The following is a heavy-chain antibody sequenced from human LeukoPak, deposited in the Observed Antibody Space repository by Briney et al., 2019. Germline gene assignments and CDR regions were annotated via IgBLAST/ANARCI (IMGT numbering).Heavy chain of an antibody. D-gene: IGHD3-10*01. Sequence: AASVKVSFKASGYTFTVYYMHWVRQAPGQGLEWMGWINPNSGGTNYAQKFQGRVTMTRDTSISTAYMELSRLRSDDTAVYYCARESMVRGDGAGPWGQGTLVTVSS. J-gene: IGHJ5*02. CDR1: GYTFTVYY. CDR3: ARESMVRGDGAGP. CDR2: INPNSGGT. V-gene: IGHV1-2*02.